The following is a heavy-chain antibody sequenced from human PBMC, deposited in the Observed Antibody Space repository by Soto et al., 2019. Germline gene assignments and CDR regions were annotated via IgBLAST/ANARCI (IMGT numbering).Heavy chain of an antibody. Sequence: EVQLVESGGGLVQPGRSLRLSCSASGFTFENYAMHWVRQAPGKGLDWVSGINWNSGGIGYADSVKGRFTISRDNAKNSLLLQMNSLRDEDKAVYYCSQAPLFDFGDYDGRYFWFDVWGQGTLVTVSS. D-gene: IGHD4-17*01. J-gene: IGHJ5*02. CDR3: SQAPLFDFGDYDGRYFWFDV. CDR1: GFTFENYA. V-gene: IGHV3-9*01. CDR2: INWNSGGI.